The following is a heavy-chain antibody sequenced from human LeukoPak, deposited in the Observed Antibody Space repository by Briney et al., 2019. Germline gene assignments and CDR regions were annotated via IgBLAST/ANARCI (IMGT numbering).Heavy chain of an antibody. CDR3: AKDESTSPYFYYHMDV. J-gene: IGHJ6*03. V-gene: IGHV3-9*01. CDR1: GFSFDDHA. D-gene: IGHD2-2*01. CDR2: ISWNSGSI. Sequence: GRSLRLSCAASGFSFDDHAMHWVRQAPGKGLEWVSGISWNSGSIGYADSVKGRFTISRDNAKNSLYLQMNSLRAEDTALYYCAKDESTSPYFYYHMDVWGKGTTVTVSS.